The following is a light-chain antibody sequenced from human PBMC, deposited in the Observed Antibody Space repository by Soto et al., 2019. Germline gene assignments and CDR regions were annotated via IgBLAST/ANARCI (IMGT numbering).Light chain of an antibody. V-gene: IGLV2-14*01. CDR1: SSDIGGYNY. CDR3: RSYASSNTLV. Sequence: QSALTQPASVSGSPGQSIAISCTGTSSDIGGYNYVSWYQQHPGRAPKLIIFEVSNRPSGVSNRFSGSKSGNTASLTISGLQPEDEADYYCRSYASSNTLVFGGGTKLTVL. J-gene: IGLJ2*01. CDR2: EVS.